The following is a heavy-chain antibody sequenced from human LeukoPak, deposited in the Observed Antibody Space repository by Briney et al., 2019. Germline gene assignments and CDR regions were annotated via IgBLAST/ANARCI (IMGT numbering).Heavy chain of an antibody. D-gene: IGHD4-23*01. Sequence: GGSLRLSCVASGFTFSSYWMSWVRQAPGKGLEWVANIKEDGSEKYYVDSVKGRFTISRDNAKNSLYLHMNSLRAEDTAVYYCARDYGGSSPFDYWGQGTLVTVSS. V-gene: IGHV3-7*01. CDR1: GFTFSSYW. J-gene: IGHJ4*02. CDR2: IKEDGSEK. CDR3: ARDYGGSSPFDY.